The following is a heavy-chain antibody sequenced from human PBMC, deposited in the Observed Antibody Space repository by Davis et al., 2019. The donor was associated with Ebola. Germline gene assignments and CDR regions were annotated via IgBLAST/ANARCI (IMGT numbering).Heavy chain of an antibody. Sequence: ASVTVSCKASRYTFTDYNIYWVRQAPGQGLEWMGWISPDNGDTNYAPKFQGRVTMTRDTYINTAYMELSSLRSEGTAVYYCAIWSDSFDIWGQGTTVTVSS. D-gene: IGHD3-10*01. CDR3: AIWSDSFDI. V-gene: IGHV1-2*02. CDR1: RYTFTDYN. J-gene: IGHJ3*02. CDR2: ISPDNGDT.